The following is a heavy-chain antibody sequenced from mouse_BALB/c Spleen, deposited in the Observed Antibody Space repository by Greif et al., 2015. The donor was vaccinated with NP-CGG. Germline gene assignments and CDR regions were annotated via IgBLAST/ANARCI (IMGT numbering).Heavy chain of an antibody. V-gene: IGHV1S81*02. CDR1: GYTFTSYY. D-gene: IGHD2-10*02. CDR3: TRGYGNFYFDY. CDR2: INPSNGGT. J-gene: IGHJ2*01. Sequence: QVQLQQSGAGLVKPGASVKLSCKASGYTFTSYYMYWVKQRPGQGLEWIGEINPSNGGTNFNEKFKSKATLTVDKSSSTAYMQLSSLTSEDSAVYYCTRGYGNFYFDYWGQGTTLTVSS.